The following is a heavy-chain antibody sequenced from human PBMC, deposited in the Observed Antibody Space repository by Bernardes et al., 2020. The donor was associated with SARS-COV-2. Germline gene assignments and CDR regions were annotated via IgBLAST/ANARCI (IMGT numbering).Heavy chain of an antibody. V-gene: IGHV4-59*01. CDR1: GGSISSYY. J-gene: IGHJ6*03. CDR2: IYYSGST. CDR3: ARVSEDSSSYIYYYYYYMDV. Sequence: SETLSLTCTVSGGSISSYYWSWIRQPPGKGLEWIGYIYYSGSTNYNPSLKSRVTISVDTSKNQFSLKLSSVTAADTAVYYCARVSEDSSSYIYYYYYYMDVWGKGTTVTVSS. D-gene: IGHD6-6*01.